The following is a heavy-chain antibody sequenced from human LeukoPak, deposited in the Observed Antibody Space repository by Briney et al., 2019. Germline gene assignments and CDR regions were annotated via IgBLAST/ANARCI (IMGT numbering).Heavy chain of an antibody. D-gene: IGHD7-27*01. V-gene: IGHV3-21*01. Sequence: PGGSLRLSCEGSGFNFRSYSMNWIREAPGKGLEWVSFISSSGTYIYYTDSVEGRFTISRDNAKNSLYLQMNSLRAEDTAVYYCARDEGELGAFDIWGQGTMVTVSS. CDR1: GFNFRSYS. J-gene: IGHJ3*02. CDR3: ARDEGELGAFDI. CDR2: ISSSGTYI.